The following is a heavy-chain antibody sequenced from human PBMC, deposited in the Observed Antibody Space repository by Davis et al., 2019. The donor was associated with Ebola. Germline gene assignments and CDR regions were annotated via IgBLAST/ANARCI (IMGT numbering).Heavy chain of an antibody. Sequence: GESLKISCAASGFTFSSYAMSWVRQAPGKGLEWVSAISGSGGSTYYADSVKGRFTISRDNSKNTLYLQMNSLRAEDTAVYYCAKLGGSYYYFDYWGQGTLVTVSS. V-gene: IGHV3-23*01. CDR2: ISGSGGST. J-gene: IGHJ4*02. CDR1: GFTFSSYA. CDR3: AKLGGSYYYFDY. D-gene: IGHD1-26*01.